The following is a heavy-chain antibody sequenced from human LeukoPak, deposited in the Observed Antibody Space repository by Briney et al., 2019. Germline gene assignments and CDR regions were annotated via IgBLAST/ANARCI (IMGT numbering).Heavy chain of an antibody. D-gene: IGHD2-15*01. V-gene: IGHV4-4*07. CDR3: ARAPQGVAAANYFDY. CDR1: GGSISSYY. Sequence: SETLSLTCTVSGGSISSYYWSWIRQPAGKGLEWIGRICTSGSTNYNPSLKSRVTMSVDTSKNQFSLKLSSVTAADTAVYYCARAPQGVAAANYFDYWGQGTLVTVSS. CDR2: ICTSGST. J-gene: IGHJ4*02.